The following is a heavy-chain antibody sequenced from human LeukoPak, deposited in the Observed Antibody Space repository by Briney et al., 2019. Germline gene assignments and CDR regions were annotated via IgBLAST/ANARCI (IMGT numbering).Heavy chain of an antibody. CDR2: ISSSGNTI. Sequence: PGGSLRLSCAASGFTFSDYYMTWIRQAPGKGLERVSYISSSGNTIYYADSVKGRFTISRDNAKNSLYLQMNSLRAEDTAIYYCARDKNYYDSSGRRKVTDYWGQGTLVTVSS. D-gene: IGHD3-22*01. CDR1: GFTFSDYY. CDR3: ARDKNYYDSSGRRKVTDY. J-gene: IGHJ4*02. V-gene: IGHV3-11*04.